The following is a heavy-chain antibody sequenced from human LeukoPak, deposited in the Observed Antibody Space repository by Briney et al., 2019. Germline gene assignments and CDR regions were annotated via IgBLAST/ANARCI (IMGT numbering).Heavy chain of an antibody. CDR1: GGTLSSYT. D-gene: IGHD2-15*01. J-gene: IGHJ4*02. CDR2: IIPMFGIT. V-gene: IGHV1-69*13. Sequence: ASVKVSCKASGGTLSSYTISWVRQAPGQGLEWMGGIIPMFGITNYAQKFQGRVTITADESTSTAYMELSSLRSEDTAVYYCARVNIVAALGYWGQGTLVTVSS. CDR3: ARVNIVAALGY.